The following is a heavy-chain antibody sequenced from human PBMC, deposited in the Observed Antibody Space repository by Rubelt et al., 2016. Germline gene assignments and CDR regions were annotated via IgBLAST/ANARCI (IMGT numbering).Heavy chain of an antibody. J-gene: IGHJ5*02. D-gene: IGHD6-19*01. Sequence: PGGSLRLSCAASGFTFSDYYMSWIRQAPGKGLEWVSAISASGGTTYYADSVRGRFTISRDNSKNTLYLQVTSLRAEDTAVYYCAKARPGSTGWLNWFDPWGQGTLVTVSS. V-gene: IGHV3-23*01. CDR3: AKARPGSTGWLNWFDP. CDR2: ISASGGTT. CDR1: GFTFSDYY.